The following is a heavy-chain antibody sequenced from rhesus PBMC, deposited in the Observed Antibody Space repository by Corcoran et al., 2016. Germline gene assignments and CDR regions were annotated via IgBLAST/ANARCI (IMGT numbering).Heavy chain of an antibody. J-gene: IGHJ5-2*02. Sequence: QVQLQESGPGLVQPSETLSVTCAVSVGSSSSSYWHWLRHAQGKGLEWIGYIPGSGSSTSYHPSLKSRVTLSVDASKSQLSLKLTSVTAADTAVFYCARYLNSNPKSLDVWGRGVLVTVSS. D-gene: IGHD4-23*01. CDR3: ARYLNSNPKSLDV. V-gene: IGHV4-169*01. CDR2: IPGSGSST. CDR1: VGSSSSSY.